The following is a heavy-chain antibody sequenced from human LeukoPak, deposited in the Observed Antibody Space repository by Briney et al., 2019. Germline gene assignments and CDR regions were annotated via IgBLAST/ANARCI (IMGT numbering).Heavy chain of an antibody. D-gene: IGHD3-22*01. J-gene: IGHJ4*02. CDR2: IIPIFGTA. CDR1: GGTFSSYA. V-gene: IGHV1-69*13. Sequence: SVNVSCKAAGGTFSSYAISWVRQAPGQGLEWMGGIIPIFGTANYAQKFQGRVTITADESTSTAYMELSSLRSEDTAVYYCARVSSAYYYDSSGYYPDYWGQGTLVTVSS. CDR3: ARVSSAYYYDSSGYYPDY.